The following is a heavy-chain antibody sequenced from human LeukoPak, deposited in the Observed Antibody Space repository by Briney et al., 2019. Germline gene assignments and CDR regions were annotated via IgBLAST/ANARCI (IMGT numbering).Heavy chain of an antibody. CDR1: GFTFSLYW. J-gene: IGHJ4*02. D-gene: IGHD3-9*01. CDR2: IKQDGSEK. Sequence: GGSLRLSCAASGFTFSLYWMNWVRRAPGKGLEWVANIKQDGSEKNYVDSVKGRFTISRDNAKNSPYLQMNNLRVEDTAMYYCAGGTGFIIKDWGQGTPVTVSS. CDR3: AGGTGFIIKD. V-gene: IGHV3-7*03.